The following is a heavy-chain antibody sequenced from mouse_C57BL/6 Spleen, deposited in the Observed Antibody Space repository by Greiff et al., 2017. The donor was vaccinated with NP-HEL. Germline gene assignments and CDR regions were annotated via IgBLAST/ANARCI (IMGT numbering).Heavy chain of an antibody. V-gene: IGHV1-39*01. CDR2: INPNYGTT. CDR1: GYSFTDYN. CDR3: ATSIYYGNSGYFDY. Sequence: VQLKESGPELVKPGASVKISCKASGYSFTDYNMNWVKQSNGKSLEWIGVINPNYGTTSYNQKFKGKATLTVDQSSSTAYMQLNSLTSEDSAVYYCATSIYYGNSGYFDYWGQGTTLTVSS. J-gene: IGHJ2*01. D-gene: IGHD2-1*01.